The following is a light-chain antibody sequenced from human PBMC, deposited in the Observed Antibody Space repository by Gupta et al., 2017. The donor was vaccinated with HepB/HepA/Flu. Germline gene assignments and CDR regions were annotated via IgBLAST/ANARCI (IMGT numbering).Light chain of an antibody. V-gene: IGLV3-21*02. CDR1: KIATKI. CDR3: QVWDSDSDHVV. Sequence: SYVLAQPPAVSVAPGLTATTTCGADKIATKIVNWYLQRPGQAPVLVVYDDSDRPSGIPERFSGSSSWNTATLTISRVEAGDEGDYYCQVWDSDSDHVVFGGGTKLTVL. CDR2: DDS. J-gene: IGLJ2*01.